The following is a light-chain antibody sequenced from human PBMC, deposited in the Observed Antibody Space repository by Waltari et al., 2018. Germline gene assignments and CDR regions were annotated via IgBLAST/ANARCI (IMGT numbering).Light chain of an antibody. CDR3: QSYDPSLSVV. J-gene: IGLJ2*01. CDR2: GVN. Sequence: QSVLTQPPSVSGAPGQRVAIPCTGTGSNIGAGYDVAWYQQPPGKAPKLLIYGVNNRPLGVPDRFSGSQFGTSASLAITGLQAEDEADYYCQSYDPSLSVVFGGGTKLTVL. CDR1: GSNIGAGYD. V-gene: IGLV1-40*01.